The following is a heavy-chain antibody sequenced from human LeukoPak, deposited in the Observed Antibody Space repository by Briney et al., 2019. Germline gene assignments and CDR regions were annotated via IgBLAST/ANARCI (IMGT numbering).Heavy chain of an antibody. CDR1: GGSISSYY. V-gene: IGHV4-4*09. Sequence: PSETLSLTCTVSGGSISSYYWSWIRQPPGKGLEWIGYIYNSENTKYNSSLMSRVTMSLDTSKNQVFLKLSSVTAADTAVYYCARFHSGPSGWYVLWYFDLWGRGTLVTVSS. CDR2: IYNSENT. D-gene: IGHD6-19*01. CDR3: ARFHSGPSGWYVLWYFDL. J-gene: IGHJ2*01.